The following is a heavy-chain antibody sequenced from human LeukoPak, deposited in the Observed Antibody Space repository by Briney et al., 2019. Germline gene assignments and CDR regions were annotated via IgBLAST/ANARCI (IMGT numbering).Heavy chain of an antibody. CDR1: GDSISTTTFY. CDR3: ARQIAVVEPTDPNWFDS. D-gene: IGHD2-21*01. Sequence: SETLSLTCSVSGDSISTTTFYWGWVRQSPGKGLEWIGSIFYSGTTYYTPSLKSRVTLSLDTSKNQFSLRLTSVTAADTAVYFCARQIAVVEPTDPNWFDSWGQGILVTVSS. CDR2: IFYSGTT. J-gene: IGHJ5*01. V-gene: IGHV4-39*07.